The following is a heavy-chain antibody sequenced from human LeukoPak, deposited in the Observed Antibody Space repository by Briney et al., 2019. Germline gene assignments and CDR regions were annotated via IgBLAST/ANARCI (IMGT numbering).Heavy chain of an antibody. CDR1: GGSFSGYY. CDR2: INHSGST. Sequence: PSETLSLTCAVYGGSFSGYYWSWIRQPPGKGLEWIGEINHSGSTNYNPSLKSRVTISVDTSKDQFSLKLSSVTAADTAVYYCARGYSNWDYWGQGTLVTVSS. D-gene: IGHD4-11*01. V-gene: IGHV4-34*01. J-gene: IGHJ4*02. CDR3: ARGYSNWDY.